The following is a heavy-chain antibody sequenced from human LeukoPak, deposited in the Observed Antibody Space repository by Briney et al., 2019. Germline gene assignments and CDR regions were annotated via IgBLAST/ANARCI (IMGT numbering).Heavy chain of an antibody. CDR2: ISYDGSNK. D-gene: IGHD2-21*01. V-gene: IGHV3-30-3*01. CDR3: AKEVVVIPY. J-gene: IGHJ4*02. Sequence: GGSLRLSCAASGFTFSSYAMSWVRQAPGKGLEWVALISYDGSNKYYADSVKGRFTISRDNSKNTLYLQMNSLRAEDTAVYYCAKEVVVIPYWGQGTLVTVSS. CDR1: GFTFSSYA.